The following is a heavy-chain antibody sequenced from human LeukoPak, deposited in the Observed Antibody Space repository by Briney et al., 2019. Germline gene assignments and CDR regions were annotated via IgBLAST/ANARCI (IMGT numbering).Heavy chain of an antibody. CDR1: GGSISSYY. J-gene: IGHJ5*02. CDR2: IYTSGST. Sequence: SETLSLTCTVSGGSISSYYWSWIRQPAGKGLEWIGRIYTSGSTNYNPSLKSRVTMSVDTSKNQFSLKLSSVTAADTAVYYCATHVVVAANNNWFDPWGQGTLVTVSS. CDR3: ATHVVVAANNNWFDP. D-gene: IGHD2-15*01. V-gene: IGHV4-4*07.